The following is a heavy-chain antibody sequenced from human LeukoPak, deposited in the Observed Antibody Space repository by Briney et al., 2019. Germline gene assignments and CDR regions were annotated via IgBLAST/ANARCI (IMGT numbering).Heavy chain of an antibody. CDR3: AKSLDGALADIWFDP. V-gene: IGHV4-59*01. CDR2: NSVLT. D-gene: IGHD6-19*01. J-gene: IGHJ5*02. Sequence: PSETLSLTCTGSGGSISSYYWSWIRQPPGKGLEWIGDNSVLTIYNPTLKSLVTISVYTSKNHFSLTLRSLTAADTAMYYCAKSLDGALADIWFDPWGQGTLVTVSS. CDR1: GGSISSYY.